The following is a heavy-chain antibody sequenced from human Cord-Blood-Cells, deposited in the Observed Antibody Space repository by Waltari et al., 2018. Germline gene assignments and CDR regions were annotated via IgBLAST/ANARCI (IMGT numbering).Heavy chain of an antibody. J-gene: IGHJ2*01. CDR2: IYHSGST. Sequence: QLQLQESGSGLVKPSQTLSLTCAVPGGSISSGGYSWSWIRQPPGKGLEWIGYIYHSGSTYYNPSLKSRVTISVDRSKNQFSLKLSSVTAADTAVYYCARYTTVVTPGWYFDLWGRGTLVTVSS. CDR3: ARYTTVVTPGWYFDL. D-gene: IGHD4-17*01. CDR1: GGSISSGGYS. V-gene: IGHV4-30-2*01.